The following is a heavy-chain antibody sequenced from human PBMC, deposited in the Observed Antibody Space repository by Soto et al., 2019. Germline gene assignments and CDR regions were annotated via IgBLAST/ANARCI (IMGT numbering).Heavy chain of an antibody. D-gene: IGHD6-13*01. J-gene: IGHJ4*02. CDR3: AIIIAAAGHFDS. V-gene: IGHV1-46*01. CDR2: INPSGGST. CDR1: GYTFTSYY. Sequence: ASVKVSCKASGYTFTSYYMHWVRQAPGQGLEWMGIINPSGGSTSYAQKFQGRVTMTRDTSTSTVYMELSSLRSEDTAVYYCAIIIAAAGHFDSWGQGTLVTVSS.